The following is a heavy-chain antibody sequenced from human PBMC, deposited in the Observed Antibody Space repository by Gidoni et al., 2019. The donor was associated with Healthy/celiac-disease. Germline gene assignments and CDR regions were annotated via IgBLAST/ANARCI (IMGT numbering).Heavy chain of an antibody. CDR1: GFTFSSYG. CDR2: IWYDGSNK. J-gene: IGHJ4*02. CDR3: ARDLGSRALSV. V-gene: IGHV3-33*01. Sequence: QVQLVESGGGVVQPGRSLRLSCAASGFTFSSYGMHWVRQAPGKGLEWVAVIWYDGSNKYYADSVKGRFTISRDNSKNTLYLQMNSLRAEDTAVYYCARDLGSRALSVWGQGTLVTVSS. D-gene: IGHD2-2*01.